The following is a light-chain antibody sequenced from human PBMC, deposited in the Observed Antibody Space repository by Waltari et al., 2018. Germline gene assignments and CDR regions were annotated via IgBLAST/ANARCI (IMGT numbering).Light chain of an antibody. Sequence: QSVLTQPPSVSAAAGPKVTISCSGSGSNLGNNFVSWYQPLPGTAPKLLIFDNNKRPSGIPDRFSGSKSGSSATLGIAGLQTGDEAEYYCGTWDSDLSVVFGGGTRLTVL. CDR1: GSNLGNNF. CDR2: DNN. J-gene: IGLJ2*01. CDR3: GTWDSDLSVV. V-gene: IGLV1-51*01.